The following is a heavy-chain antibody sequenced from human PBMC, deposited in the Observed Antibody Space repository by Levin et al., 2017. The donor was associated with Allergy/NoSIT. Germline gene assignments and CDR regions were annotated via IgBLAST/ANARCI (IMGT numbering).Heavy chain of an antibody. V-gene: IGHV4-31*02. D-gene: IGHD5-18*01. J-gene: IGHJ4*02. CDR1: GGSISSGGYC. Sequence: KSSETLSLTCTVSGGSISSGGYCWSWIRQHPGKGLEWIGYICHSGSTYYNPSLKSRVIISVDTSKNQFSLKLTSVTAADTAIYYCARGGRYSYGWRVVDSWGQGTLVTVSS. CDR2: ICHSGST. CDR3: ARGGRYSYGWRVVDS.